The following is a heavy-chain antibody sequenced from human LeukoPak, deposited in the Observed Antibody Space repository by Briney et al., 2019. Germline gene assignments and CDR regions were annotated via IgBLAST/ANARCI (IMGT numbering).Heavy chain of an antibody. V-gene: IGHV3-21*01. CDR2: ISSSSSYI. CDR3: ARGRSNRIVVVPAATRYYFDY. J-gene: IGHJ4*02. Sequence: GGSLRLSCAASGFTFSSYSMNWVRQAPGKGLEWVSSISSSSSYIYYADSVKGRFTISRDNAKNSLYLQMNSLRAEDTAVYYCARGRSNRIVVVPAATRYYFDYWGQGTLVTVSS. D-gene: IGHD2-2*01. CDR1: GFTFSSYS.